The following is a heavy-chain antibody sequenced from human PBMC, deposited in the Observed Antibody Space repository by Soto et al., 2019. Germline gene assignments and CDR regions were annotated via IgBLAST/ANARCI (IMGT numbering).Heavy chain of an antibody. CDR1: GYTFTSYG. J-gene: IGHJ6*02. CDR3: ARDSKYYGLDV. Sequence: AASVKVSCKASGYTFTSYGISWVRQAPGQGLEWMGWISAYNGNTNYAQTLQGRVTVTTDTSTSTAYMELRSLRSDDTAVYYCARDSKYYGLDVWGQGTTVTSP. V-gene: IGHV1-18*01. CDR2: ISAYNGNT.